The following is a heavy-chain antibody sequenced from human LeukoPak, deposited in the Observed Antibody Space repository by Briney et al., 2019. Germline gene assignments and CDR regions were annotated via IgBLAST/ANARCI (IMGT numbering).Heavy chain of an antibody. J-gene: IGHJ4*02. V-gene: IGHV3-23*01. CDR2: ISGSGGST. CDR1: GFTFSSYA. Sequence: PGGSLRLSCAASGFTFSSYAMSWVRQAPVKVLEWVSAISGSGGSTYYADSVKGRFTISRDNSKNTLYLQMNSLRAEDTAVYYCANSASIAVAGTPDDYWGQGTLVTVSS. CDR3: ANSASIAVAGTPDDY. D-gene: IGHD6-19*01.